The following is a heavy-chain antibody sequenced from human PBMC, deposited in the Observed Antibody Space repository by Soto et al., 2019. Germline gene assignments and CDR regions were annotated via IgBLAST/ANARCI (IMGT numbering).Heavy chain of an antibody. CDR2: ISGNGGST. CDR3: AKGSEFSNSYTLGFDF. CDR1: GFTFSSYA. D-gene: IGHD6-6*01. Sequence: HPGGSLRLSCAASGFTFSSYAMSWVRQAPGRGLEWVSIISGNGGSTYYAASVKGRFTISRDNTKNTLYLQMDSLTAEDTAVYYCAKGSEFSNSYTLGFDFWGQGALVTVSS. J-gene: IGHJ4*02. V-gene: IGHV3-23*01.